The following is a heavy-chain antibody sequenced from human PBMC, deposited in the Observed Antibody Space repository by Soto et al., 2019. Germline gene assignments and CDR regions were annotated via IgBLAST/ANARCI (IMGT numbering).Heavy chain of an antibody. D-gene: IGHD3-22*01. J-gene: IGHJ3*02. CDR3: AKVITMIVVGDAFDI. CDR1: GFTFSSYA. CDR2: ISGSGGST. V-gene: IGHV3-23*01. Sequence: GVSLRLSCAASGFTFSSYAMSWVRQAPGKGLEWVSAISGSGGSTYYADSVKGRFTISRDNSKNTLYLQMNSLRAEDTAVYYCAKVITMIVVGDAFDIWGQGTMVTVTS.